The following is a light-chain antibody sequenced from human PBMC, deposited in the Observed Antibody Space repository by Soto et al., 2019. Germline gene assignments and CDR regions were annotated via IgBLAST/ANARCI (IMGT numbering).Light chain of an antibody. V-gene: IGKV1-5*01. CDR3: QRYGCYPLT. CDR1: QNINRW. Sequence: DIQMTQFPSTLSASVGDRVTITCRASQNINRWLAWYQQKPGKAPRLLIYDVYSLESGVPSRFSGSLSGTEFPLTFSALQPEDFASYLCQRYGCYPLTFGGGTKVEIK. J-gene: IGKJ4*01. CDR2: DVY.